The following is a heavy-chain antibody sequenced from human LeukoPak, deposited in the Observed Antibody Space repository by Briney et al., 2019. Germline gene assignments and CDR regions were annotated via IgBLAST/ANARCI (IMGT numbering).Heavy chain of an antibody. Sequence: GGSLRLSCAASGFTFSSYGMHWARQAPGKGLEWVAVIWYDGSNKYYADSVKGRFTISRDNSKNTLYLQMNSLRAEDTAVYYCARVGVGRAFDIWGQGTMVTVSS. D-gene: IGHD3-3*01. J-gene: IGHJ3*02. CDR2: IWYDGSNK. CDR3: ARVGVGRAFDI. V-gene: IGHV3-33*01. CDR1: GFTFSSYG.